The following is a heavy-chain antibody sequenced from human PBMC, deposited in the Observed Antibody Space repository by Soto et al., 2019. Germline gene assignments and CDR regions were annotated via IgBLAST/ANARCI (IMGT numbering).Heavy chain of an antibody. V-gene: IGHV3-23*01. D-gene: IGHD5-18*01. Sequence: PGGSLRLSCAASGFTFSSDWMNWVRQAPGKGLEWVSVISGSGGSTYYADSVKGRFTISRDNSKNTLYLQMNSLRAEDTAVYYCAKDLNVDTAMVPDYWGQGTLVTVSS. CDR3: AKDLNVDTAMVPDY. CDR2: ISGSGGST. J-gene: IGHJ4*02. CDR1: GFTFSSDW.